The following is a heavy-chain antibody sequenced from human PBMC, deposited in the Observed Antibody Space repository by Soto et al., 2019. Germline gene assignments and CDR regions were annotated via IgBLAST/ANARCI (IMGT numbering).Heavy chain of an antibody. V-gene: IGHV1-8*01. CDR3: ARGGRGTIDY. Sequence: ASVKVSCKASGYTFTSYDIYWVRQATGQGLEWMGWMNPNTGNSGYAQKFQGRVTMTSDTSISTAHMELSSLRSDDTAVYYCARGGRGTIDYWGQGTLVTVSS. CDR2: MNPNTGNS. J-gene: IGHJ4*02. D-gene: IGHD1-7*01. CDR1: GYTFTSYD.